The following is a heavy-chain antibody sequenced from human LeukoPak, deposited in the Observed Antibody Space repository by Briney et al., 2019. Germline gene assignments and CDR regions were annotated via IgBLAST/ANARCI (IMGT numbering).Heavy chain of an antibody. Sequence: ASVKVSCKASGGTFSSYAISWVRQAPGHGLEWMGWISAYNGNTNYAPKLQGRVTMTTDTSTSTAYMELRSLRSDDTAVYYCSRRANKGSGCSDAFDIWGQGTMVSVSS. D-gene: IGHD6-19*01. CDR1: GGTFSSYA. J-gene: IGHJ3*02. CDR3: SRRANKGSGCSDAFDI. CDR2: ISAYNGNT. V-gene: IGHV1-18*01.